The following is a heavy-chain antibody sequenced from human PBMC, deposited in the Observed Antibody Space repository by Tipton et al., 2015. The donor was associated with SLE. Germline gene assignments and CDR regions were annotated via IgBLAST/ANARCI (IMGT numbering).Heavy chain of an antibody. CDR1: GFTVSSNY. J-gene: IGHJ4*02. D-gene: IGHD4-17*01. V-gene: IGHV3-53*05. CDR2: IYSGGST. CDR3: ARDRVTTVNYFDY. Sequence: SLRLSCAASGFTVSSNYMSWVRQAPGKGLEWVSVIYSGGSTYYADSVKGRFTISRDNSKNTLYLQMNSLRAEDTAVYYRARDRVTTVNYFDYWGQGTLVTVSS.